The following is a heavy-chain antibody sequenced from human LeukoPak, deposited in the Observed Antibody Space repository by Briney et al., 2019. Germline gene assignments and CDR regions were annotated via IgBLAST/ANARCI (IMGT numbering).Heavy chain of an antibody. J-gene: IGHJ4*02. Sequence: GGSLRLSCAASGFTFSSYAMSWIRQAPGKGLEWVSAISGSGGSTYYADSVKGRFTISRDNSKNTLYLQMNSLRAEDTAVYYCAKELKVAYYGSGSYYIVDYWGQGTLVTVSS. CDR2: ISGSGGST. CDR3: AKELKVAYYGSGSYYIVDY. CDR1: GFTFSSYA. V-gene: IGHV3-23*01. D-gene: IGHD3-10*01.